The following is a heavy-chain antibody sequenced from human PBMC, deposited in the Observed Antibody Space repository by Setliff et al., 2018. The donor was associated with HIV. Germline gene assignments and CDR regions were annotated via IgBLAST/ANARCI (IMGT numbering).Heavy chain of an antibody. CDR2: INHSGGT. V-gene: IGHV4-34*01. CDR1: GRSFSGYY. D-gene: IGHD2-21*02. CDR3: VRWYYCVRGACYWADY. Sequence: PSETLSLTCAVYGRSFSGYYWNWSRQSTGKGLEWIGEINHSGGTNYNPSLKSRVTMSIDTSGRQFSPKLTSVTAADTAVNYWVRWYYCVRGACYWADYWGQGTMVTVS. J-gene: IGHJ4*02.